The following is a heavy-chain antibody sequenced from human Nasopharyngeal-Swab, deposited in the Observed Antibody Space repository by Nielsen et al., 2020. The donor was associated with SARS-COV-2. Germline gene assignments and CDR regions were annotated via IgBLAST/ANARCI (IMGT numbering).Heavy chain of an antibody. CDR3: ARSLFGLPWAFDI. V-gene: IGHV5-51*01. Sequence: KVSCKGSGYSFTSYWIGWVRQMPGKGLEWMGIIYPGDSDTGYSPSFQGQVTISADKSISTAYLQWSSLKASDTAMYYCARSLFGLPWAFDIWGQGTMVTVSS. D-gene: IGHD3-16*02. CDR2: IYPGDSDT. CDR1: GYSFTSYW. J-gene: IGHJ3*02.